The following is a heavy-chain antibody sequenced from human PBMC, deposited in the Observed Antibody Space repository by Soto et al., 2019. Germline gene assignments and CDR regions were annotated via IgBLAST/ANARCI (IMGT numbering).Heavy chain of an antibody. CDR2: INSDGSTT. CDR1: GFTFEKYW. D-gene: IGHD1-26*01. V-gene: IGHV3-74*01. CDR3: GREMPSVGATTRGDY. J-gene: IGHJ4*02. Sequence: EVQLVESGGGLVQPGGSLRLSCAVSGFTFEKYWMHWVRQAPGKGLEWVSRINSDGSTTDYADSVEGRFTISRDNAKNTLYLQMTSLTAEDTAIYYCGREMPSVGATTRGDYWGQGTLVTVSS.